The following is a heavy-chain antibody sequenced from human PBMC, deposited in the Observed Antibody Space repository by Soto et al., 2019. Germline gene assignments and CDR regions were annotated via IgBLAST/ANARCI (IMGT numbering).Heavy chain of an antibody. Sequence: QTLPLTCAMSGYSVSRNSAACNCIRDSPSRCLEWLGRTYYSSKCYNDYAVSLKSRITINPETSKNQFSPQLNSVTPEATAVYYCARVYSGSYYWFDHWGQGTLVTVSS. D-gene: IGHD1-26*01. CDR1: GYSVSRNSAA. V-gene: IGHV6-1*01. CDR3: ARVYSGSYYWFDH. CDR2: TYYSSKCYN. J-gene: IGHJ5*02.